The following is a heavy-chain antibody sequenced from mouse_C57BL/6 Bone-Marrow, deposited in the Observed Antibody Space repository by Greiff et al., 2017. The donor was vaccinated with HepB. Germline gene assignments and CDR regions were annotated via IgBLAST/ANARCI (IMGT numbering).Heavy chain of an antibody. V-gene: IGHV1-81*01. CDR2: IYPRSGNT. Sequence: VQLQQSGAELARPGASVKLSCKASGYTFTSYGISWVKQRTGQGLEWIGEIYPRSGNTYYNEKFKGKATLTADKSSSTAYIELRSLTSEDSAVYFCARRMYYYGSNWYFDVWDTGTTVTVSS. J-gene: IGHJ1*03. CDR1: GYTFTSYG. D-gene: IGHD1-1*01. CDR3: ARRMYYYGSNWYFDV.